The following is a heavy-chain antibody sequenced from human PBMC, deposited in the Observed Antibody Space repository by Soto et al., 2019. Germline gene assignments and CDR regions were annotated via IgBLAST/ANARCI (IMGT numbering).Heavy chain of an antibody. Sequence: EVQLVESGGGLVQPGGSLRLSCAASGFTFSTCWMMWVRQAPGKGLEWVANINQDGSERYYVDSVKGRFTISRDNAQTSLYLQMKSLRAEDTAVYYCVKDNRGSYWGQGTLVSVSS. CDR2: INQDGSER. J-gene: IGHJ4*02. D-gene: IGHD3-10*01. V-gene: IGHV3-7*01. CDR3: VKDNRGSY. CDR1: GFTFSTCW.